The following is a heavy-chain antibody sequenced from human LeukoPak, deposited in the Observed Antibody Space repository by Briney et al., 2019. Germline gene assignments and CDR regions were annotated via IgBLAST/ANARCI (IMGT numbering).Heavy chain of an antibody. CDR1: GFTFSDYY. D-gene: IGHD3-22*01. CDR3: ARVQPDYDSSGYPDY. CDR2: ISYDGSNK. V-gene: IGHV3-30-3*01. Sequence: GGSLRLSCTASGFTFSDYYMSWIRQAPGKGLEWVAVISYDGSNKYYADSVKGRFTISRDNSKNTLYLQMNSLRAEDTAVYYCARVQPDYDSSGYPDYWGQGTLVTVSS. J-gene: IGHJ4*02.